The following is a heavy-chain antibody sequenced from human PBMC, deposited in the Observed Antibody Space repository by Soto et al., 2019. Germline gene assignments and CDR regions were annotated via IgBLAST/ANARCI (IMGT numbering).Heavy chain of an antibody. D-gene: IGHD3-10*01. CDR3: ATSLWFGTQVEL. J-gene: IGHJ4*02. V-gene: IGHV4-34*01. Sequence: QVQLQQGGAGLLKPSETLSLSCAVYGGYFNDNYYTWFRQPQGKGLEWIGEISRSGTTKYIPSLKSRASISVDTSKTQVSLKVTSVPAADTAVYYFATSLWFGTQVELWGQGALVTVSS. CDR1: GGYFNDNY. CDR2: ISRSGTT.